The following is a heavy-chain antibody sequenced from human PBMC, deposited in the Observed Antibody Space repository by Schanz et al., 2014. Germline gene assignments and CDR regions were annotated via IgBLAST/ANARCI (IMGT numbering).Heavy chain of an antibody. CDR1: GFNFSSYS. D-gene: IGHD1-20*01. CDR2: MSGSGDHI. J-gene: IGHJ4*02. CDR3: ATSPLYKRGQIDS. Sequence: EVQLVESGGGLVKPGGSLRLSCAASGFNFSSYSMSWFRRAPGKGPEWVSSMSGSGDHIFYADSLKGLFTISRDNAKNSLFLQMNNLRVQDTAVYYCATSPLYKRGQIDSWGQGILVTVSS. V-gene: IGHV3-21*01.